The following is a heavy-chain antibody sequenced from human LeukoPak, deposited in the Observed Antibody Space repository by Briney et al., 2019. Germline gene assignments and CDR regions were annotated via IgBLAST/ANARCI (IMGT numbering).Heavy chain of an antibody. V-gene: IGHV3-23*01. CDR3: AKRKSIAAAGYYYYYGMDV. CDR1: GFTFSGYA. D-gene: IGHD6-13*01. J-gene: IGHJ6*02. Sequence: GGSRRLSCAVSGFTFSGYAMSWVRQAPGKGLEWVSTISGSGDYTYYADSVKGRFSISRDNSKNTLYLQMNSLRAEDTAVYYCAKRKSIAAAGYYYYYGMDVWGQGTTVTVSS. CDR2: ISGSGDYT.